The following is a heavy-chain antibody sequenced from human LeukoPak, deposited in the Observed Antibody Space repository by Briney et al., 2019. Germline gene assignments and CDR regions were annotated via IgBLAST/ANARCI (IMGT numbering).Heavy chain of an antibody. Sequence: KPSESLSLTCTVSGGSISSYYWSWIRQPPGKGLEWIGYIYYSGSTSYNPSLKSRVTISLDTSKNQFSLKLTSVTAADTAVYYCARHDYSNYLFDYWGQGTLVTVSS. CDR3: ARHDYSNYLFDY. J-gene: IGHJ4*02. CDR2: IYYSGST. V-gene: IGHV4-59*08. CDR1: GGSISSYY. D-gene: IGHD4-11*01.